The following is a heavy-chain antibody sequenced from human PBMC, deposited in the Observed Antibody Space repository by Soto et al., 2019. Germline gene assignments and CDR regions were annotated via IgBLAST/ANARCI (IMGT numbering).Heavy chain of an antibody. CDR1: GYTFNSFG. CDR2: ISAYNGNT. J-gene: IGHJ6*02. Sequence: QVQLVQSGAEVKKPGASVKVSCKASGYTFNSFGISWVRQAPGQGLEWMGWISAYNGNTNYAQKFQGRVTMTTDTSTSTAYMELRSLASDDTAVYYCERQHIADATVGRDYYGMDVWGQGTTVTVSS. D-gene: IGHD6-13*01. CDR3: ERQHIADATVGRDYYGMDV. V-gene: IGHV1-18*01.